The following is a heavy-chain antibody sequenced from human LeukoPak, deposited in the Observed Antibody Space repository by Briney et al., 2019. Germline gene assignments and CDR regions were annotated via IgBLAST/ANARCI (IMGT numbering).Heavy chain of an antibody. J-gene: IGHJ4*02. CDR1: GFSFTDYP. Sequence: GGSLRLSCATTGFSFTDYPMNCVRQAPGKGLEWNSNIRTTAEGAKYAYYADSVKGRVTISRDDGKNTLYLHMNSLRDDDTSLYYAETGKRYAFDYWGQGILVTVSS. CDR2: IRTTAEGAKYA. V-gene: IGHV3-48*02. D-gene: IGHD3-9*01. CDR3: ETGKRYAFDY.